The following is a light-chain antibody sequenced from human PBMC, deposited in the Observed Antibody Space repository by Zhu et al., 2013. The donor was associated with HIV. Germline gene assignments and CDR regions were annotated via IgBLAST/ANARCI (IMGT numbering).Light chain of an antibody. CDR1: QSISNW. CDR2: KAS. Sequence: DIQMTQSPSTLSASVGDRVTITCRASQSISNWLAWYQQKPGKAPKVLIYKASSLESGVPSRFSGSGSGTEFTLTISSLQPDDVATYYCQQYDSFSRTFGQGTTVEIK. CDR3: QQYDSFSRT. J-gene: IGKJ1*01. V-gene: IGKV1-5*03.